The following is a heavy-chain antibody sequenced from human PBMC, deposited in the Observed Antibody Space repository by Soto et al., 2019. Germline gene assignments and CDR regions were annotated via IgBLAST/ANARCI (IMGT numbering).Heavy chain of an antibody. Sequence: VQLVESGGGLVQPGESLRLSCAASGFMFSGYSMNWVRQTPGKGLEWIAHIAGGGVPTYYAASVKGRFTISRDRGKSSVYLQMNGLTGEDSGVYYCTRASSYAFDYWGQGALVTVSS. CDR2: IAGGGVPT. J-gene: IGHJ4*02. CDR1: GFMFSGYS. V-gene: IGHV3-48*01. D-gene: IGHD2-2*01. CDR3: TRASSYAFDY.